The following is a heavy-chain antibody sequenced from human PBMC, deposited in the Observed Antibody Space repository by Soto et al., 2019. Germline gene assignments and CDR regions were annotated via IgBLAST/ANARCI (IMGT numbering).Heavy chain of an antibody. D-gene: IGHD4-17*01. CDR1: GFSLSNPRMG. Sequence: KESGPVLVQPTETLTLTCTVSGFSLSNPRMGVSWIRQPPGKPLEWLAHFFSDAERSYSAPMQSRLTMSTDTSGSQVVLTMTNVDPVDTATYFCARMDGDYNYYAMDVWGQGTTVTVSS. V-gene: IGHV2-26*01. J-gene: IGHJ6*02. CDR3: ARMDGDYNYYAMDV. CDR2: FFSDAER.